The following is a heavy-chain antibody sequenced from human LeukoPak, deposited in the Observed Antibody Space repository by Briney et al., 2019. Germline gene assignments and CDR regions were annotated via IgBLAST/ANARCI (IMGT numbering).Heavy chain of an antibody. CDR1: GYTLTELS. D-gene: IGHD3-10*01. V-gene: IGHV1-24*01. Sequence: ASVKVSCKVSGYTLTELSMHWVRQAPGKGLEWMGGFDPEDGETIYAQKFQGRVTMTEDTSTDTAYMELSSPRSEDTAVYYCATVHFTFRSAFDIWGQGTMVTVSS. CDR3: ATVHFTFRSAFDI. J-gene: IGHJ3*02. CDR2: FDPEDGET.